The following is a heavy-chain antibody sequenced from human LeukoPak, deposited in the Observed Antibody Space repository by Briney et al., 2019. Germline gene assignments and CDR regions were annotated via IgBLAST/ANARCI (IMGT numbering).Heavy chain of an antibody. D-gene: IGHD3-3*01. CDR2: IYTSGST. J-gene: IGHJ4*02. CDR3: AREVNLRFLEWLIDY. V-gene: IGHV4-4*07. CDR1: GGSISSYY. Sequence: SETLSLTCTVSGGSISSYYWSWIRQPARKGLEWIGRIYTSGSTNYNPSLKSRVTMSVDTSKNQFSLKLSSVTAADTAVYYYAREVNLRFLEWLIDYWGQGTLVTVSS.